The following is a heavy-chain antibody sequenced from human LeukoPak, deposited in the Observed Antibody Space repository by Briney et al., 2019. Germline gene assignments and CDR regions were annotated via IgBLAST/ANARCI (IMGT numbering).Heavy chain of an antibody. D-gene: IGHD2-15*01. CDR3: ARQIGYCSGGSCYFDN. CDR1: GFTFSNYA. Sequence: PGGSLRLSCAASGFTFSNYAMSWVRQAPGTGLHWVSAISGSGGDTYPADSVKGRFTISRDKSKNTVVLQMNSLRVDDMGVYYCARQIGYCSGGSCYFDNWGQGTLVTVSS. CDR2: ISGSGGDT. V-gene: IGHV3-23*01. J-gene: IGHJ4*02.